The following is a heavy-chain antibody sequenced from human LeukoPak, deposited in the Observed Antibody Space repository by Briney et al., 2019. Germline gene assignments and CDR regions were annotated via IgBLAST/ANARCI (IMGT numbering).Heavy chain of an antibody. CDR2: ISSSGSTI. J-gene: IGHJ4*02. CDR3: ARVYSYGFHYLHY. V-gene: IGHV3-11*01. CDR1: GFSFSDSY. Sequence: GGSLRLSCAASGFSFSDSYMSWIRQAPGKGLECISYISSSGSTIYYADSVKGRFTISRDNAKNSLYVQMNSLRAEDTAVYYCARVYSYGFHYLHYWGQGTLVTVSS. D-gene: IGHD5-18*01.